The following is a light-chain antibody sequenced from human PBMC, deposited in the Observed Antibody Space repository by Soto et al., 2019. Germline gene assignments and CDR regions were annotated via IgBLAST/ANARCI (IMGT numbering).Light chain of an antibody. V-gene: IGLV2-14*01. CDR3: SSYTSSSTRV. CDR2: EVS. Sequence: QSALTQPASVSGSPGQSITISCTGTSSDVGGYNYVSWYQQHPGKAPKLMIYEVSNRPSRVSNRFSGSNSGNIASLTISGLQAEDEADYYCSSYTSSSTRVFGGGTKLNVL. J-gene: IGLJ3*02. CDR1: SSDVGGYNY.